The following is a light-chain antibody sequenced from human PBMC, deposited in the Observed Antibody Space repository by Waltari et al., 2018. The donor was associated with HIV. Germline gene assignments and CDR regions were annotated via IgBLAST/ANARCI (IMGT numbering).Light chain of an antibody. J-gene: IGLJ2*01. CDR2: EVN. Sequence: QSALTQPPSASGSPGQSVTISCPGTRSDVGAYKYVSWYQQYPGKAPKLVIFEVNKRPSGVSHRFSGSKSRNTASLTVSGLQAEDEADYYCSSYAGINSVLFGGGTKLTVL. CDR1: RSDVGAYKY. V-gene: IGLV2-8*01. CDR3: SSYAGINSVL.